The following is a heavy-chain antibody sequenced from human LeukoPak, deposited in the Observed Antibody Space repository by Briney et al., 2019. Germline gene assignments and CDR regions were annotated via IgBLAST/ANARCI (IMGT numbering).Heavy chain of an antibody. CDR2: INHSGST. V-gene: IGHV4-34*01. CDR1: GGSFSGYY. Sequence: SETLSLTCAVYGGSFSGYYWSWIRQPPGKGLEWIGEINHSGSTNYNPSLKSRVTMSVDTSKNQFSLKLSSVTAADTAVYYCARDGYYDILTGYFELNWFDPWGQGTLVTVSS. J-gene: IGHJ5*02. D-gene: IGHD3-9*01. CDR3: ARDGYYDILTGYFELNWFDP.